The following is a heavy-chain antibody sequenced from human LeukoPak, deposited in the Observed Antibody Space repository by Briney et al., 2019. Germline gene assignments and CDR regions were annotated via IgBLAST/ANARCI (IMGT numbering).Heavy chain of an antibody. J-gene: IGHJ4*02. D-gene: IGHD3-16*02. CDR3: ARYVWGSYPTFEDY. Sequence: SETLSLTCTVSGGSITSYYWSWIRRPPGKGLEWIGYISYGGSTNYNPSLKSRVTISVDTSKNKFSLKLSSVTAADTAVYYCARYVWGSYPTFEDYWGQGTLVTVSS. V-gene: IGHV4-59*01. CDR2: ISYGGST. CDR1: GGSITSYY.